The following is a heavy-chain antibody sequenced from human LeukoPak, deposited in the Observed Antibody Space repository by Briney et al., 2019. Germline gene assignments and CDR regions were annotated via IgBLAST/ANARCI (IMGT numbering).Heavy chain of an antibody. J-gene: IGHJ4*02. D-gene: IGHD2-15*01. V-gene: IGHV1-2*02. Sequence: ASVKVSCKASGYSFTAYYMHWVRQAPGQGLEWMGWINPNSGGTNYAQKFQGRVTMTRDTSISTAYMELSRLRSDDTAVYYCARDLACSGGSCYTLYFDYWGQGTLVTVSS. CDR1: GYSFTAYY. CDR2: INPNSGGT. CDR3: ARDLACSGGSCYTLYFDY.